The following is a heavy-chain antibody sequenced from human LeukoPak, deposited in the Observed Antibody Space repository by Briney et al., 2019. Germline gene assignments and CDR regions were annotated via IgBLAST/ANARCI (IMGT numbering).Heavy chain of an antibody. CDR1: GGSFSGYY. CDR2: INHSGST. CDR3: ARDNFRYCSGGSCFLNPTTPYGMDV. J-gene: IGHJ6*04. Sequence: SETLSLTCAVYGGSFSGYYWSWIRQPPGKGLEWIGEINHSGSTNYNPSLKSRVTISVDTSKNQFSLKLSSVTAADTAVYYCARDNFRYCSGGSCFLNPTTPYGMDVWGKGTTVTVSS. V-gene: IGHV4-34*01. D-gene: IGHD2-15*01.